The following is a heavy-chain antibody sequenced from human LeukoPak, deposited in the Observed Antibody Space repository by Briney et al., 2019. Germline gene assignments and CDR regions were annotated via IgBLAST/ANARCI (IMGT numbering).Heavy chain of an antibody. CDR1: GFSFSSYV. CDR2: IWYAGSDK. Sequence: GRSLRLSCAASGFSFSSYVMHWVRQAPGKGLEWVANIWYAGSDKYYADSVKGRFTISRGNSKNTLYLQMNSLIADDTAVYYCARYSSGFLDSWGQGTLVTVSS. CDR3: ARYSSGFLDS. V-gene: IGHV3-33*01. J-gene: IGHJ4*02. D-gene: IGHD6-19*01.